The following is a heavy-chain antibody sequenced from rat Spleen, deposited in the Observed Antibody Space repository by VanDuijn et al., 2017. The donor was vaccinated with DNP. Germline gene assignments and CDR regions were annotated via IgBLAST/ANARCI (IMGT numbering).Heavy chain of an antibody. V-gene: IGHV5-22*01. CDR1: GFTFSDYY. CDR3: ARHDWYFDC. CDR2: ISYEGSST. J-gene: IGHJ1*01. Sequence: EVQLVESGGGLVQPGRSLKLSCAASGFTFSDYYMAWVRQAPKKGLEWVASISYEGSSTYYGDSVKGRFTISRDNAKSTLYLQMNSLRSEDTATYYCARHDWYFDCWGPGTMVTVSS.